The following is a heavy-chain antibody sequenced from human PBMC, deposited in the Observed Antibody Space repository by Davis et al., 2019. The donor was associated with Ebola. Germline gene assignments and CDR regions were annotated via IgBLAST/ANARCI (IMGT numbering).Heavy chain of an antibody. J-gene: IGHJ4*02. CDR3: ARESRTFDC. V-gene: IGHV3-74*01. Sequence: PGGSLRPSCAAPGFTFGSYWMHWVRQEPGKGLLWVSRINTDGRTMTYADSVKGRFTISRDNAKNTLYLQMGSLRAEDPAVYYCARESRTFDCWGQGTLVTVSS. CDR1: GFTFGSYW. CDR2: INTDGRTM.